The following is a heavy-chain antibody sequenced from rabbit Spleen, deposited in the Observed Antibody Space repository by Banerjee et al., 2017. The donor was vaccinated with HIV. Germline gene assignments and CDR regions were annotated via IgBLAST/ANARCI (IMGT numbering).Heavy chain of an antibody. D-gene: IGHD2-1*01. CDR2: IYTDGSGST. CDR3: AGGRRDTGGDWGL. Sequence: QQQLVESGGGLVQPEGSLTLTCTASGFSFSSSYYMCWVRQAPGKGLEWIGCIYTDGSGSTAYASWAKGRFTISKTSSTTVTLQMTSLTAADTATYFCAGGRRDTGGDWGLWGPGTLVTVS. J-gene: IGHJ4*01. V-gene: IGHV1S45*01. CDR1: GFSFSSSYY.